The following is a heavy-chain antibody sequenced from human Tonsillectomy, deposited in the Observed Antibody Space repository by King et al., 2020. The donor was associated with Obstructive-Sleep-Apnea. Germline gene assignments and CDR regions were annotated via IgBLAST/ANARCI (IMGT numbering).Heavy chain of an antibody. D-gene: IGHD6-13*01. CDR2: ISYDGSNK. J-gene: IGHJ6*04. V-gene: IGHV3-30*18. CDR3: AKEMIAAAATGGMDV. CDR1: GFTFSNYG. Sequence: VQLVESGGGVVQPGRSLRLSCAASGFTFSNYGMHWVRQAPGKGLEWVAVISYDGSNKYYADSVKGRFTISRDNSKNTLYLQMNSLRPEDTAVYFCAKEMIAAAATGGMDVWGKGTTVTV.